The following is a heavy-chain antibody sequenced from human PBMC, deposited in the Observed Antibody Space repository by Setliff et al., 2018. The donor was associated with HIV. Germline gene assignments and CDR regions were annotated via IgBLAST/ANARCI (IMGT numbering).Heavy chain of an antibody. D-gene: IGHD6-19*01. J-gene: IGHJ4*02. Sequence: LVNPTQPLTLTCSFSGFSLKTTGVGVGWVRQPPGKALEWLGFIYWNDDRSHSPSLRSRVTITKDTSKNQVVLTMTNMDPEDTATYFCAHSRSGVESWGQGLLVTVSS. CDR3: AHSRSGVES. V-gene: IGHV2-5*01. CDR2: IYWNDDR. CDR1: GFSLKTTGVG.